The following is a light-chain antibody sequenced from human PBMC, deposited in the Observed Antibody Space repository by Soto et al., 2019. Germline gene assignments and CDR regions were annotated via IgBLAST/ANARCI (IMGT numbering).Light chain of an antibody. Sequence: EIVLTQSPSTLSSSLGDRVTLSCRASQYINSKLAWYQHKPGQAPRLLIYQTSIMAAGIPARFSASGSGTDFTLTISDLQPEDFALYYCHQRQSWPRTFGQGTKVDIK. J-gene: IGKJ1*01. CDR3: HQRQSWPRT. CDR2: QTS. V-gene: IGKV3-11*01. CDR1: QYINSK.